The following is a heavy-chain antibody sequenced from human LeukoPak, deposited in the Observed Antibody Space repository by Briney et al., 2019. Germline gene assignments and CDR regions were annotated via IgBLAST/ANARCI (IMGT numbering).Heavy chain of an antibody. CDR1: GGSISSGDYY. CDR3: ARSYYDILTGYSQTFDY. D-gene: IGHD3-9*01. J-gene: IGHJ4*02. Sequence: PSQTLSLTCTVSGGSISSGDYYWGWIRQPPGKGLEWIGSIYYSGSTYYNPSLKSRVTISVDTSKNQFSLKLSSVTAADTAVYYCARSYYDILTGYSQTFDYWGQGTLVTVSS. V-gene: IGHV4-39*07. CDR2: IYYSGST.